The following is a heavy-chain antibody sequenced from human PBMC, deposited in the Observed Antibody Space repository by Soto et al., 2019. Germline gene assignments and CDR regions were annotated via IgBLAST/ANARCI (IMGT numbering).Heavy chain of an antibody. CDR3: ARSRRPTTSFDY. V-gene: IGHV3-30-3*01. CDR2: ISDDGTNK. D-gene: IGHD1-7*01. Sequence: QIQLVETGGGVVQPGKSVKLSCAASGFTFDTFAMHWVRQEPGKGLEWVAVISDDGTNKYYADSVSGRLTISRDNSKNTLYLQIDSLTTEDTAVFYCARSRRPTTSFDYWGQGTQVTVS. J-gene: IGHJ4*02. CDR1: GFTFDTFA.